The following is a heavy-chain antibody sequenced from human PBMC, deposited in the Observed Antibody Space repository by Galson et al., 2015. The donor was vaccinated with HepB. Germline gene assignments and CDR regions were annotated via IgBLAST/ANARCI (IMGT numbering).Heavy chain of an antibody. D-gene: IGHD3-22*01. J-gene: IGHJ5*01. Sequence: SLRLSCAASGFIFRSYNMNWVRQTPGKGLEWVSSITSSSDSIHYADSVKGRFTISRDNAKPSLYLQMNSLRAEDTAVYYCARDLRWRAHDGAGYYNWFDSWGRGTLVTVSS. CDR1: GFIFRSYN. V-gene: IGHV3-21*01. CDR3: ARDLRWRAHDGAGYYNWFDS. CDR2: ITSSSDSI.